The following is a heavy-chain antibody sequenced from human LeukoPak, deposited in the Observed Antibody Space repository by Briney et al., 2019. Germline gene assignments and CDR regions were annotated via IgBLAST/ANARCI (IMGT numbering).Heavy chain of an antibody. V-gene: IGHV3-30*18. CDR2: IVYDGSNT. D-gene: IGHD3-10*01. J-gene: IGHJ4*02. CDR3: AKPYYYGSRSYMDY. Sequence: PGGSLRLSCAASGFTFSSYGMHGVRQAPGKGLEGVAVIVYDGSNTYYADSVKGRFTISRDNSKNMLYLQMNSLRAEDTAVYYCAKPYYYGSRSYMDYWGQGTLVTVSS. CDR1: GFTFSSYG.